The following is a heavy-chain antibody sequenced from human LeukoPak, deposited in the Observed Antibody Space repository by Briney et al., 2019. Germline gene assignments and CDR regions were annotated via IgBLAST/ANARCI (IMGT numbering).Heavy chain of an antibody. J-gene: IGHJ4*02. CDR1: GGTFSTNP. V-gene: IGHV1-69*13. Sequence: ASVKVSCKASGGTFSTNPISWVRQAPGQGLEWMGGTIPMFRKVNYAQKFQDRITITADESTSTAYLELSSLKSDDTAVYYCAGGEGQFLVPPDYWGQGTLVTVSS. D-gene: IGHD1-26*01. CDR2: TIPMFRKV. CDR3: AGGEGQFLVPPDY.